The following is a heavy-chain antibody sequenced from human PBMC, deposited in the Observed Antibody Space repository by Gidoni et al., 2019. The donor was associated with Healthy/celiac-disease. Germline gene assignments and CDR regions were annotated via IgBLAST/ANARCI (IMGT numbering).Heavy chain of an antibody. Sequence: QVQLVESGGGVVQPGRSLRLSCEASGFPFSSYGMHWVRQAPGKGLEWVAVIWYDGSNKYYADSVKGRFTISRDNSKNTLYLQMNSLRAEDTAVYYCAREYYDILTGYYNYYYYYYGMDVWGQGTTVTVSS. CDR2: IWYDGSNK. CDR3: AREYYDILTGYYNYYYYYYGMDV. D-gene: IGHD3-9*01. V-gene: IGHV3-33*01. J-gene: IGHJ6*02. CDR1: GFPFSSYG.